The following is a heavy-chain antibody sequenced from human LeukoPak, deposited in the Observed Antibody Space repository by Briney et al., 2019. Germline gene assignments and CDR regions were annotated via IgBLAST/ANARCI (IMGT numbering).Heavy chain of an antibody. V-gene: IGHV4-4*02. CDR3: AGLVGRYSSGLYYYYFDY. CDR2: VYLSGTT. J-gene: IGHJ4*02. D-gene: IGHD3-22*01. CDR1: GDSINSLDL. Sequence: PSETLSLTCTVSGDSINSLDLWSWVRQPPGKGLEWTGEVYLSGTTHSNPSVKSRVTISIDKSKNQFFLNLSSVTAADTAVYYCAGLVGRYSSGLYYYYFDYWGQGTLVTVST.